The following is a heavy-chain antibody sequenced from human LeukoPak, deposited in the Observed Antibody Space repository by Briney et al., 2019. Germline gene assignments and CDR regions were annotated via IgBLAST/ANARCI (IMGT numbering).Heavy chain of an antibody. J-gene: IGHJ4*02. D-gene: IGHD6-13*01. Sequence: PGGSLRLPCAASGFTFSSYAMSWVRQAPGKGLEWVSAISGSGGSTYYADSVKGRFTISRDNSKNTLYLQMNSLRAEDTAVYYCAKPIAAAGVVVSSFDYWGQGTLVTVSS. CDR2: ISGSGGST. CDR3: AKPIAAAGVVVSSFDY. CDR1: GFTFSSYA. V-gene: IGHV3-23*01.